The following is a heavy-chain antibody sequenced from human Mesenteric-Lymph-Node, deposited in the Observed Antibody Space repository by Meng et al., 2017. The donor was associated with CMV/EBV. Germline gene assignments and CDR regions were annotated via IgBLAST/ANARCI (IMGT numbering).Heavy chain of an antibody. V-gene: IGHV1-2*02. Sequence: ASVKVSCKASGYTFTGHYMHWVRQAPGQGLEWMGWINANTGDTNYAQKFQGRVTMTRDTSITTAYMDLSSLTSDDAAVYYCARGMTSTWYGGSDLWGQGTLVTVSS. CDR3: ARGMTSTWYGGSDL. J-gene: IGHJ5*02. D-gene: IGHD6-13*01. CDR1: GYTFTGHY. CDR2: INANTGDT.